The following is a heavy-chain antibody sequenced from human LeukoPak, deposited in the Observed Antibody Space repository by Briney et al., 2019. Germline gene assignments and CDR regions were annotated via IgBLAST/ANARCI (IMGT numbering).Heavy chain of an antibody. CDR3: ARAPITSPFYFDY. V-gene: IGHV3-20*04. J-gene: IGHJ4*02. CDR1: GFAFDEHG. D-gene: IGHD2-2*01. Sequence: GGSLRLSCTASGFAFDEHGMSWVRQVPGKGLEWVSGINWSGGSTGYADPLRGRFTISRDNAKNALYLQMDSLRAEDTALYYCARAPITSPFYFDYWGQGTLVTVSS. CDR2: INWSGGST.